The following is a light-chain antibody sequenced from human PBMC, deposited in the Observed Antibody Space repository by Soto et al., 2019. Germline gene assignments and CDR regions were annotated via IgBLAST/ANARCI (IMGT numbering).Light chain of an antibody. J-gene: IGLJ2*01. CDR1: SGSIASNY. V-gene: IGLV6-57*02. CDR2: EDN. Sequence: NFMLTQPHSVSASPGKTVTISCTGSSGSIASNYVQWYQQRPGSAPTTVIYEDNQRPSGVPDRFSGSIDSSSNSASLTISGLKTEDEADYYCQSDDVSMGLGGGTKLTVL. CDR3: QSDDVSMG.